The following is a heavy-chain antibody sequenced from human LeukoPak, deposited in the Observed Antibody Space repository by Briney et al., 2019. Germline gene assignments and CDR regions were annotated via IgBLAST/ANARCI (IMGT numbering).Heavy chain of an antibody. CDR3: ARGGGMSLTVTTRALLPAYYYYYMDV. D-gene: IGHD4-11*01. Sequence: RASVKVSCKASGYTFTSYDINWVRQATGQGLEWMGWMNPNSGNTGYAQKFQGRVTITRNTSISTAYMELSSLRSEDTAVYYCARGGGMSLTVTTRALLPAYYYYYMDVWGKGTTVTVSS. V-gene: IGHV1-8*03. CDR1: GYTFTSYD. J-gene: IGHJ6*03. CDR2: MNPNSGNT.